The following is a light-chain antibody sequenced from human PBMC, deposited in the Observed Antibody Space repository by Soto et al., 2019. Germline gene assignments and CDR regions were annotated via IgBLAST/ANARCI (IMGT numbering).Light chain of an antibody. J-gene: IGLJ1*01. Sequence: QSVLTQPASVPGSPGQSITISCTGTSSDVGSYNLVSWYQQHPGKAPKLMIYEVSKRPSGVSNRFSDSKSGNTASLTISGLQAEDEADYYCCSYAGSSTLVFGTGTKVTVL. V-gene: IGLV2-23*02. CDR1: SSDVGSYNL. CDR2: EVS. CDR3: CSYAGSSTLV.